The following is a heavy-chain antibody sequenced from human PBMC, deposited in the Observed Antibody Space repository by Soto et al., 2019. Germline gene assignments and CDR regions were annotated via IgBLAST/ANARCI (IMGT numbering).Heavy chain of an antibody. J-gene: IGHJ6*02. D-gene: IGHD3-16*01. CDR3: ARLAGGNYYYGMDV. V-gene: IGHV5-51*01. Sequence: GESLKISCEGSGYSFTNYWSGWVRQMPGKGLEWMGMIYPGDSNAKYSPSFQGQVTISVDKSISTAYLQLSSLKASDTAMCYCARLAGGNYYYGMDVWGQGTTVTVSS. CDR2: IYPGDSNA. CDR1: GYSFTNYW.